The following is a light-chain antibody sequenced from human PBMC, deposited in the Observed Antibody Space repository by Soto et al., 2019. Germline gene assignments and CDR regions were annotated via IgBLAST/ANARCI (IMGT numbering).Light chain of an antibody. CDR2: NNN. CDR3: STWDDTLDAYV. CDR1: SSNIGDNP. Sequence: QSVLPQPPSASAPPGQRVTISCSGGSSNIGDNPVSWYQHLPGAAPTLLIYNNNQRPSGVPDRFSGSKSGASASLAISGLRSEDEADYYCSTWDDTLDAYVFGTGTKLTVL. V-gene: IGLV1-44*01. J-gene: IGLJ1*01.